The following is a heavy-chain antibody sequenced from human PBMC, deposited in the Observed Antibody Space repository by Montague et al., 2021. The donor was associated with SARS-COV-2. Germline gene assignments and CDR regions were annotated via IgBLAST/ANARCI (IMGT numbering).Heavy chain of an antibody. J-gene: IGHJ4*02. CDR1: GDSISSSSYN. CDR2: VHYSGRP. D-gene: IGHD1-1*01. CDR3: TRHVHMTWPECSPGFDF. V-gene: IGHV4-39*01. Sequence: SETRSLTCTVSGDSISSSSYNWGWIRQPPGKGLEWIGSVHYSGRPYYNPSLKSRVTIYVDTSKNRLSLKLSSVTAADTAVYYCTRHVHMTWPECSPGFDFWGQCSLVAVSS.